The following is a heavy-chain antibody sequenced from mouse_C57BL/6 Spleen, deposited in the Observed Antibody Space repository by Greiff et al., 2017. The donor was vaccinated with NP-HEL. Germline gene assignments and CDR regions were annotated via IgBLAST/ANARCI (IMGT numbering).Heavy chain of an antibody. V-gene: IGHV1-5*01. J-gene: IGHJ3*01. CDR2: IYPGNSDT. Sequence: EVQLQQSGTVLARPGASVKMSCKTSGYTFTSYWMHWVNQRPGQGLEWIGAIYPGNSDTSYNQKFKGKAKLTAVTSASTAYMELSSLTNEDSAVYYCTKIYYGYDEGAWFAYWGQGTLVTVSA. CDR1: GYTFTSYW. CDR3: TKIYYGYDEGAWFAY. D-gene: IGHD2-2*01.